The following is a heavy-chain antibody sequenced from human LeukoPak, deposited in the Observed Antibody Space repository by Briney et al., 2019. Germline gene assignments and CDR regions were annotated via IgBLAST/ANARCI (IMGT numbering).Heavy chain of an antibody. CDR2: ISGSGGST. D-gene: IGHD7-27*01. V-gene: IGHV3-23*01. CDR3: ARDQSPGDYFDY. CDR1: GFTFSSYA. Sequence: GGSLRLSCAASGFTFSSYAMSWVRQAPGKGLEWVSAISGSGGSTYYADSVKGRFTISRDNSKNTLYLQLNSLRAEDTAVYYCARDQSPGDYFDYWGQGTLVTVSS. J-gene: IGHJ4*02.